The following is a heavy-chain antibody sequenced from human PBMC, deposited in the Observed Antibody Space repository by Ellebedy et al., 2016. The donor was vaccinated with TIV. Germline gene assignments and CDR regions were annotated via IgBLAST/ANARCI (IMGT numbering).Heavy chain of an antibody. V-gene: IGHV3-69-1*01. CDR3: VRVGSSNVILRQNWFDP. CDR2: VNVVGKT. J-gene: IGHJ5*02. CDR1: GFTFTDYG. Sequence: GGSLRLXXTASGFTFTDYGMSWVRQAPGKGLEWISAVNVVGKTYYADSVKGRFTISRDNTKNSLYLQMNSLRAEDTAVYYCVRVGSSNVILRQNWFDPWGQGTLVTVSS. D-gene: IGHD2-2*01.